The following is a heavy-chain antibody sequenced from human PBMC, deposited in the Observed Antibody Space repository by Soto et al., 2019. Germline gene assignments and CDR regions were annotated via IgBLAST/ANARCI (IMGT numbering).Heavy chain of an antibody. CDR3: ARDGYYDFWSGYDLAP. Sequence: SETLSLTCTVSGGSISSGDYYWSWIRQPPGKGLEWIGYIYYSGSTYYNPSLKSRVTISVDTSKNQFSLKLSSVTAADTAVYYCARDGYYDFWSGYDLAPWGQGTLVTVSS. CDR1: GGSISSGDYY. V-gene: IGHV4-30-4*01. CDR2: IYYSGST. J-gene: IGHJ5*02. D-gene: IGHD3-3*01.